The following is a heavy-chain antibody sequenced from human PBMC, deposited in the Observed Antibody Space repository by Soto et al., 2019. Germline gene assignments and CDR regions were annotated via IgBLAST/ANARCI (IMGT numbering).Heavy chain of an antibody. J-gene: IGHJ4*02. V-gene: IGHV3-23*01. CDR2: ISASGGST. CDR1: GFSITSYA. D-gene: IGHD1-26*01. CDR3: AKVLSSGSYSGALEY. Sequence: GGSLRLSCVASGFSITSYAMSWVRQAPGKGLEWASAISASGGSTYADSVKGRFTISRDNSKNTLYLQMNSLRVEDTAVYYCAKVLSSGSYSGALEYWGQGALVTVSS.